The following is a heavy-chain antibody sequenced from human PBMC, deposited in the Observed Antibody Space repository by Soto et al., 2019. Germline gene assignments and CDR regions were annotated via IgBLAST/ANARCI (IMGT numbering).Heavy chain of an antibody. J-gene: IGHJ6*02. CDR3: ARMDRCSSTSCYAYYYGMDV. Sequence: PSETLSLTCTVSGGSISSGGYYWSWIRQHPGKGLEWIGYIYYSGSTYYNPSLKSRVTISVDTSKNQFSLKLSSVTAADTAVYYCARMDRCSSTSCYAYYYGMDVWGQGTTVTVS. CDR1: GGSISSGGYY. CDR2: IYYSGST. V-gene: IGHV4-31*03. D-gene: IGHD2-2*01.